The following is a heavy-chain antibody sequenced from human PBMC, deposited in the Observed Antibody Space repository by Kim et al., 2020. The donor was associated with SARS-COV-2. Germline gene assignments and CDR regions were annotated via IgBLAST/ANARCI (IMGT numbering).Heavy chain of an antibody. CDR1: GGSINNSSYY. CDR2: IYYTGST. V-gene: IGHV4-39*07. Sequence: SETLSLTCSVSGGSINNSSYYWGWIRQPPGKGLEWIGSIYYTGSTYYNPSLKSRVSISVDMSKNQFSLKMRSVTAADTAVYHCARGRYSPYYFEFWGQGTLVTVSS. CDR3: ARGRYSPYYFEF. J-gene: IGHJ4*02. D-gene: IGHD2-21*01.